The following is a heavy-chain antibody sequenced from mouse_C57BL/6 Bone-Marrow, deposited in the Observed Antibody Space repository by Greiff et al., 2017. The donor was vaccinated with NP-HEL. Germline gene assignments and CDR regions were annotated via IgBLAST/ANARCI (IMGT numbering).Heavy chain of an antibody. CDR2: ISDGGSYT. CDR1: GFTFSSYA. CDR3: ARGNYEVNFDY. Sequence: EVQGVESGGGLVKPGGSLKLSCAASGFTFSSYAMSWVRQTPEKRLEWVATISDGGSYTYYPDNVKGRFTISRDNAKNNLYLQMSHLKSEDTAMYYCARGNYEVNFDYWGQGTTLTVSS. D-gene: IGHD2-1*01. J-gene: IGHJ2*01. V-gene: IGHV5-4*01.